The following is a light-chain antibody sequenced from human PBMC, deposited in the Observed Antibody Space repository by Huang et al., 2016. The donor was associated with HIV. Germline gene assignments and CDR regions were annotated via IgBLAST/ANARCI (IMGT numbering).Light chain of an antibody. V-gene: IGKV3-20*01. CDR1: QSIYSSY. CDR2: SAS. Sequence: EIVLTQSPDTLSLSPGERATLSCRASQSIYSSYLAWYQQKPGQAHRLLIYSASPRATDIPDRFSGSGSGTDFTLTISRLEPEDFAVYYCQQYGSSIFTFGPGTKVDIK. J-gene: IGKJ3*01. CDR3: QQYGSSIFT.